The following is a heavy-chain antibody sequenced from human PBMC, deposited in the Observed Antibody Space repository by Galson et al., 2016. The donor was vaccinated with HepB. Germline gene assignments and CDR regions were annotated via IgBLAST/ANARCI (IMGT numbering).Heavy chain of an antibody. CDR1: GFPFSSYG. D-gene: IGHD1-1*01. V-gene: IGHV3-33*01. J-gene: IGHJ6*02. CDR3: ARDVRPRQPHYYGMDV. CDR2: TWYDGSNN. Sequence: SLRLSCAASGFPFSSYGMHWVRQAPGKGLEWVGFTWYDGSNNFYEDPVKGRFTISRDNSKNTLYPQMNSLRAEDTSVYYCARDVRPRQPHYYGMDVWGQGTTVTVSS.